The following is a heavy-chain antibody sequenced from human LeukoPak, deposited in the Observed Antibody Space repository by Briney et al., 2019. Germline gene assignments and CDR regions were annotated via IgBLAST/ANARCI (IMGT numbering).Heavy chain of an antibody. CDR1: GYTFTSYG. D-gene: IGHD5-18*01. CDR2: ISTYNYNT. CDR3: ARQVDTTMALPDY. V-gene: IGHV1-18*01. J-gene: IGHJ4*02. Sequence: GASVKVSCKTSGYTFTSYGVSWVRQAPGQRLEWMGWISTYNYNTYFAQKFRGRVTLTKDTSTSTVYMELRNLRSGDSAIYYCARQVDTTMALPDYWGQGTLVTVSS.